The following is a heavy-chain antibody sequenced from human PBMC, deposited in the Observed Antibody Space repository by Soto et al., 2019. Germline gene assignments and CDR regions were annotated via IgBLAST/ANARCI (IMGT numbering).Heavy chain of an antibody. CDR3: ARVIAAAADCDY. V-gene: IGHV1-18*01. Sequence: QVQLVQSGAEVKKPGASVKVSCKASGYTFTSYGISWVRQAPGQGLEWMGWSSASNGKTNYAQKLQGRVTLTTDTSTSTAYMALRSLRSDDTAVYCCARVIAAAADCDYWGQGTLVTVSS. J-gene: IGHJ4*02. CDR2: SSASNGKT. CDR1: GYTFTSYG. D-gene: IGHD6-13*01.